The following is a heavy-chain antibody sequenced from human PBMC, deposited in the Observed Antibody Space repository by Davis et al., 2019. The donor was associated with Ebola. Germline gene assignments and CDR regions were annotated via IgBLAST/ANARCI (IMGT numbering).Heavy chain of an antibody. J-gene: IGHJ5*02. D-gene: IGHD2-2*01. V-gene: IGHV1-69*13. CDR2: IIPIFGTA. CDR1: GYTFSSYA. Sequence: SVKVSCKASGYTFSSYAINWVRQAPGQGLEWMGGIIPIFGTANYAQKFQGRVTITADESTSTAYMELSSLRSEDTAVYYCARLGYCSSTSCYDWFDPWGQGTLVTVSS. CDR3: ARLGYCSSTSCYDWFDP.